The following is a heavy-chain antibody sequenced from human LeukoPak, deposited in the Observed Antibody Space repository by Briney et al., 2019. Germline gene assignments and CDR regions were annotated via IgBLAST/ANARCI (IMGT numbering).Heavy chain of an antibody. CDR3: ARDLYYYDSSGPNPYFDY. CDR1: GYTFTSYG. Sequence: ASVKVSCKASGYTFTSYGISWVRQAPGQGLEWMGWISAYNGNTNYAQKLQGRVTMTTDTSTSTVYMELRSLRSDDTAVYYCARDLYYYDSSGPNPYFDYWGQGTLVTVSS. CDR2: ISAYNGNT. V-gene: IGHV1-18*01. J-gene: IGHJ4*02. D-gene: IGHD3-22*01.